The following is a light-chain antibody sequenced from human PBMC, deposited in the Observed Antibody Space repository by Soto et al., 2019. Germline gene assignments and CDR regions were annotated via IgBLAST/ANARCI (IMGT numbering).Light chain of an antibody. Sequence: QSALTQPASVSGSLGQSITISCTGTSTDIGRYNFVSWYQQHPDEAPKLTIYEVNKRPSGVSNRFSGSKSGNTASLTISGLQADDEADYYCCSYVGRSSGVFGGGTKLTVL. J-gene: IGLJ3*02. V-gene: IGLV2-23*02. CDR2: EVN. CDR3: CSYVGRSSGV. CDR1: STDIGRYNF.